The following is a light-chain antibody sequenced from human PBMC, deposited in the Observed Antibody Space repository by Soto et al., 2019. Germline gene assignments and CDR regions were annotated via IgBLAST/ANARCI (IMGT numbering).Light chain of an antibody. CDR3: ATWDDSLNNPV. V-gene: IGLV1-47*02. J-gene: IGLJ3*02. CDR2: SNN. Sequence: QSVMTQPPSVSAAPGQRVTISCSGSSTNIGSNYVYWYQQVPGTAPKLLIYSNNQRPSGVPDRFSASKSGTSASLAISGLRSEDEAAYYCATWDDSLNNPVFGGGTKLTVL. CDR1: STNIGSNY.